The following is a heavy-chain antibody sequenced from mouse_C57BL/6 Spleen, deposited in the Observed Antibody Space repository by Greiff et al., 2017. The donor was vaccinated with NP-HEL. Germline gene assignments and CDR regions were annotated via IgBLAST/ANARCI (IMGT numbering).Heavy chain of an antibody. D-gene: IGHD2-14*01. CDR1: GYAFSSSW. CDR2: IYPGDGDT. J-gene: IGHJ3*01. V-gene: IGHV1-82*01. Sequence: QVQLQQSGPELVKPGASVKISCKASGYAFSSSWMNWVKQRPGKGLEWIGRIYPGDGDTNYNGKFKGKATLTADKSSSTAYMQLSSLTSEDSAVYFCARGGYRPGGFAYWGQGTLVTVSA. CDR3: ARGGYRPGGFAY.